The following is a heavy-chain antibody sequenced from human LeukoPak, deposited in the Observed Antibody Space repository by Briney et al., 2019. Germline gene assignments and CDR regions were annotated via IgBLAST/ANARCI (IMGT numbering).Heavy chain of an antibody. V-gene: IGHV3-23*01. Sequence: GGSLRLSCAASGFTFSSYSMNWVRQAPGKGLEWVSTIGGSGGSTYYADSVKGRFTISRDNSKNTLYLQMNSLRAEDTAVYYCAKVGTGSRPWKYFDYWGQGTLVTVSS. CDR1: GFTFSSYS. CDR3: AKVGTGSRPWKYFDY. D-gene: IGHD6-13*01. J-gene: IGHJ4*02. CDR2: IGGSGGST.